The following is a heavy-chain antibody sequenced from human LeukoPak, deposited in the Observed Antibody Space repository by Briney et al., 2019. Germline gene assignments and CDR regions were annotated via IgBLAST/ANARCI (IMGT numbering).Heavy chain of an antibody. CDR1: GGTFISYA. V-gene: IGHV1-69*05. J-gene: IGHJ4*02. D-gene: IGHD4-17*01. CDR3: ARVRMGTVRAFDY. Sequence: ASVKVSCKASGGTFISYASSWVRQAPGQGLDWMGGIIPIFGTANYAQKSLARVTIKTDAYTSPAYMELSSMRFEDTAVYYCARVRMGTVRAFDYWGQGTLVTVSS. CDR2: IIPIFGTA.